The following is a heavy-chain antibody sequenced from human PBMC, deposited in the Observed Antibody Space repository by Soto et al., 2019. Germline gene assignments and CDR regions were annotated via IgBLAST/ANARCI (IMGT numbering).Heavy chain of an antibody. V-gene: IGHV1-69*13. CDR2: IIPIFGTA. Sequence: GASVKVSCKASGGTFSSYAISWVRQAPGQGLEWMGGIIPIFGTANYAQKFQGRVTITADESTSTAYMELSSLRSEDTAVYYCAREGYYGSGTKKPRYYYYYYGMDVWGQGTTVTVSS. J-gene: IGHJ6*02. CDR1: GGTFSSYA. D-gene: IGHD3-10*01. CDR3: AREGYYGSGTKKPRYYYYYYGMDV.